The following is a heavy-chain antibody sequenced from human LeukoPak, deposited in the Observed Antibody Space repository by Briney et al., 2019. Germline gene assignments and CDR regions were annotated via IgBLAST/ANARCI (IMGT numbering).Heavy chain of an antibody. Sequence: ASVKVSCKASGYTFTSYDINWVRQATGQGLEWMGWMNPNSGNTGYAQKFQGRVTITRNTSISTAYMELSSLRSEDTAVYYCARGAPYYDSSGYGLGYWGQGTLVTVSS. CDR2: MNPNSGNT. CDR3: ARGAPYYDSSGYGLGY. CDR1: GYTFTSYD. D-gene: IGHD3-22*01. J-gene: IGHJ4*02. V-gene: IGHV1-8*03.